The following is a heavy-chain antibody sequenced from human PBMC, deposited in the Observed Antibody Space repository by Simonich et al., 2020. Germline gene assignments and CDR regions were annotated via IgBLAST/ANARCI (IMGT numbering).Heavy chain of an antibody. CDR2: KNTNSGNT. D-gene: IGHD1-26*01. V-gene: IGHV1-8*03. J-gene: IGHJ4*02. CDR3: ARTYSGSYYYFDY. Sequence: QAQLVQSGAEVKKPGASVKVSCKASGYTFTSYDINWVRQATGQGIEWMGWKNTNSGNTGYAQKFQGRVTITRNTSISTAYMELSSLRSEDTAVYYCARTYSGSYYYFDYWGQGTLVTVSS. CDR1: GYTFTSYD.